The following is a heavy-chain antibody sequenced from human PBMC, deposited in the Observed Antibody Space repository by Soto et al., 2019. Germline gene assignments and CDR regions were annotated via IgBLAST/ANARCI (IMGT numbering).Heavy chain of an antibody. J-gene: IGHJ5*02. D-gene: IGHD2-21*02. CDR2: INHSGST. Sequence: QVQLQPWGAGLLKPSETLSLTCAVYGGSFSDYYWSWIRQPPGKGLEWIGDINHSGSTSYNPSLKSRVTMSVDTSKNQFSLKLTSVTAADTAVYYCASGRIDCGGDCYFGHWGQGTLVTVSS. CDR1: GGSFSDYY. V-gene: IGHV4-34*01. CDR3: ASGRIDCGGDCYFGH.